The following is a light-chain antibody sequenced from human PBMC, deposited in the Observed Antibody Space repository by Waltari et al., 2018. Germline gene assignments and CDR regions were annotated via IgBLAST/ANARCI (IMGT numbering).Light chain of an antibody. CDR2: FGS. V-gene: IGKV2-28*01. CDR1: QSLLHSNGYNY. J-gene: IGKJ1*01. Sequence: EIVMTQSPLSLPVTPGEPASISCRSSQSLLHSNGYNYLDWYVQKQGQSPQVLIYFGSNRASRVPDRFSGSGSGTDFILKISRVEAEDVGLYFCMQPLQIPPTFGQGTKVEIK. CDR3: MQPLQIPPT.